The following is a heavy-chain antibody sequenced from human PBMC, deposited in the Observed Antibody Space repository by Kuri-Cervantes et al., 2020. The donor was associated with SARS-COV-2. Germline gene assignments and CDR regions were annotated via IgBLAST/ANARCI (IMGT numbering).Heavy chain of an antibody. CDR3: ARDVWSGYYFGMDV. V-gene: IGHV3-30-3*01. CDR1: GFTFSSYA. CDR2: ISYDGSNK. J-gene: IGHJ6*02. Sequence: GGSLRLSCAASGFTFSSYAMHWVRQAPGKGLEWVAVISYDGSNKYYADSVKGRFTISRDNSKNTLYLQMNSLRAEDTAVYYCARDVWSGYYFGMDVWGQGTMVTVSS. D-gene: IGHD3-3*01.